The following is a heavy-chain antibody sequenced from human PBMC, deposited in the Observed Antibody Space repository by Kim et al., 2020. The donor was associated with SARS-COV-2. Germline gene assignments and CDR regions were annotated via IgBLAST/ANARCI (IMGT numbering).Heavy chain of an antibody. CDR1: GFTFSSYG. CDR2: ISYDGSNK. V-gene: IGHV3-30*18. D-gene: IGHD1-26*01. CDR3: AKAVDWEVRGYFDY. J-gene: IGHJ4*02. Sequence: GGSLRLSCAASGFTFSSYGMHWVRQAPGKGLEWVAVISYDGSNKYYADSVKGRFTISRDNSKNTLYLQMNSLRAEDTAVYYCAKAVDWEVRGYFDYWGQGTLVTVSS.